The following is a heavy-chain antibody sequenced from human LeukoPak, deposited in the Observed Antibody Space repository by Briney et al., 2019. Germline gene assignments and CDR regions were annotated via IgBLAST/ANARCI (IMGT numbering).Heavy chain of an antibody. D-gene: IGHD3-22*01. CDR1: GGSFSGYY. J-gene: IGHJ6*03. Sequence: PSETLSLTCAVYGGSFSGYYWSWVRQPPGKGLEWIGEINHSGSTNYNPSLKSRVTISVDTSKNQFSLKLSSVTAADTAVYYYTRGSIAYYYMDVWGKGTTVTISS. CDR2: INHSGST. CDR3: TRGSIAYYYMDV. V-gene: IGHV4-34*01.